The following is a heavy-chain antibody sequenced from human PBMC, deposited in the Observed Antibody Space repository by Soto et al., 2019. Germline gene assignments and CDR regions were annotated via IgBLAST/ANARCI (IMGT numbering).Heavy chain of an antibody. D-gene: IGHD3-3*01. J-gene: IGHJ6*03. CDR3: AKDGNDSWSGYTRYYYYMDV. V-gene: IGHV3-30*18. Sequence: QVQLVESGGGVVQPGRSLRLSCAASGFTFSSYGMHWVRQAPGKGLEWVAVISYDGSNKYYADSVKGRFTISRDNSKNTLYLQMNSLRAEETAVYYCAKDGNDSWSGYTRYYYYMDVWGKGTTVTVSS. CDR1: GFTFSSYG. CDR2: ISYDGSNK.